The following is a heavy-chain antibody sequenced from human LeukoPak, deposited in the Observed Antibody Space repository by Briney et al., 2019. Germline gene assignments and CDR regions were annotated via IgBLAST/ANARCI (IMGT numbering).Heavy chain of an antibody. J-gene: IGHJ4*02. D-gene: IGHD6-19*01. CDR2: IYRSGTT. CDR1: GGSIRSTNW. CDR3: ARRSPYSTGWSSYFDY. Sequence: SGTLSLTCAVSGGSIRSTNWWSWVRQPPGKGLEWIGEIYRSGTTNYKPSLKSRVTISLDKSRNHFSLKLTSVTAADSAVYYCARRSPYSTGWSSYFDYWGQGALVTVSS. V-gene: IGHV4-4*02.